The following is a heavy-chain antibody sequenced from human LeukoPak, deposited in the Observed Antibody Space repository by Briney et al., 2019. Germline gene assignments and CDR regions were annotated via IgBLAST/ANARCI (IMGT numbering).Heavy chain of an antibody. D-gene: IGHD3-16*02. CDR1: GGSFSGYY. CDR3: ARRKPYYVWGCYRPWFDP. V-gene: IGHV4-34*01. CDR2: INHSGST. Sequence: PSETLSLTCAVYGGSFSGYYWSWIRQPPGKGLEWIGEINHSGSTNYNPSLKSRVTISVDTSKNQFSLKLSSVTAADTAVYYCARRKPYYVWGCYRPWFDPWGQGTLVTVSS. J-gene: IGHJ5*02.